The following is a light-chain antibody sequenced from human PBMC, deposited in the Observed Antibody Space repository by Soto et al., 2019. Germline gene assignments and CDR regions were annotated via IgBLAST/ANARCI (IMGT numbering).Light chain of an antibody. CDR3: SSYTSISTYV. CDR1: SSDVGGYYY. V-gene: IGLV2-14*01. Sequence: QSVLTQPASVSGSPGQSITISCTGTSSDVGGYYYVSWYQQYPDKAPKLMIYDVTNRPSGVSNRFSGSKSGNTASLTISGLQAEDEADYYCSSYTSISTYVFGTGTKVTVL. J-gene: IGLJ1*01. CDR2: DVT.